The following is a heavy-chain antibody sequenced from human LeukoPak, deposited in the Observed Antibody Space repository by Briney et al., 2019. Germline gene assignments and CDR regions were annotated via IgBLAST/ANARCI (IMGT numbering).Heavy chain of an antibody. J-gene: IGHJ4*02. CDR2: INSDGSST. Sequence: NPGGSLRLSCAASGFTFSSYWMHWVRQAPGRGLVWVSRINSDGSSTSYADSVKGRFTISRDNAKNTLYLQMNSLRAEDTAVYYCARDSPWYYDFWSGYSNPPDYWGQGTLVTVSS. V-gene: IGHV3-74*01. D-gene: IGHD3-3*01. CDR3: ARDSPWYYDFWSGYSNPPDY. CDR1: GFTFSSYW.